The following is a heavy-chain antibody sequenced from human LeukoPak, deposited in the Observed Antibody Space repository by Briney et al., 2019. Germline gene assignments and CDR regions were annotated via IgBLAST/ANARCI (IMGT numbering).Heavy chain of an antibody. D-gene: IGHD6-19*01. J-gene: IGHJ5*02. CDR2: MNPNSGNT. V-gene: IGHV1-8*01. CDR3: ARGRSVAGTFWFDP. Sequence: ASVKVSCKASGYTFTSYDINWVRQATGQGLEWMGWMNPNSGNTGDAQKFQGRVTMTRNTSISTAYMELSSLRSEDTAVYYCARGRSVAGTFWFDPWGQGTLVTVSS. CDR1: GYTFTSYD.